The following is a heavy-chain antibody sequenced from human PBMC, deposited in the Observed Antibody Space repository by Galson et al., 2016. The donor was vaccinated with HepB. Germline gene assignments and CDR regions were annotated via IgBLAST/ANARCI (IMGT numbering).Heavy chain of an antibody. J-gene: IGHJ3*02. CDR1: GYTFTTYY. CDR2: INPSAGTT. Sequence: SVKVSCKASGYTFTTYYLHWVRQAPGQGLEWMGIINPSAGTTTYAQNFQGRLTMTRDTSTSTVYMELSSLRSEDTAVYYCARITKRYGGAFDIWGQGTMVTVSS. CDR3: ARITKRYGGAFDI. V-gene: IGHV1-46*01. D-gene: IGHD3-3*01.